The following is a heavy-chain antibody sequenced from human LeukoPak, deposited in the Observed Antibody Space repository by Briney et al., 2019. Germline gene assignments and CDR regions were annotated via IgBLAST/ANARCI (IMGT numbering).Heavy chain of an antibody. V-gene: IGHV3-21*01. CDR2: ISSSSSYV. CDR1: GFTFSSYS. J-gene: IGHJ4*02. CDR3: ARAAEDGSLDY. Sequence: GGSLRLSCAASGFTFSSYSMIWVRQTPGKGLEWVSSISSSSSYVYYADSLKGRFTISRDNAKNSLFLQMSSLRAEDTAVYYCARAAEDGSLDYWGQGTLVTVSS.